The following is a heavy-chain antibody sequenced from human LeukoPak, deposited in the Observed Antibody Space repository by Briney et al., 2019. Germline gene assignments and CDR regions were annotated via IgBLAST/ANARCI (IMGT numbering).Heavy chain of an antibody. V-gene: IGHV3-21*01. Sequence: GGSLRLSCAASGFTFSSHAMNWVRQAPGKGLEWVSSISSGSSYIYYADPVRGHFTISRDNAKNSLYLQMSSLRAEDTAIYYCAKAESSSSGYYYYMDVWGKGTTVTVSS. CDR1: GFTFSSHA. D-gene: IGHD6-6*01. CDR2: ISSGSSYI. J-gene: IGHJ6*03. CDR3: AKAESSSSGYYYYMDV.